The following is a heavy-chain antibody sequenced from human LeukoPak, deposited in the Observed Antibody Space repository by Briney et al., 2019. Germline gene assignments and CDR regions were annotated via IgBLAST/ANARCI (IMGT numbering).Heavy chain of an antibody. CDR1: GHSFATDW. D-gene: IGHD1-7*01. V-gene: IGHV5-51*01. Sequence: PGESLKISCKGSGHSFATDWIAWVRQMPGKGREWMGVIYAGDADTRYSPSFQGQVTISADKSLNTAYLQWTNLKASDTAMYYCARFRGELMDGFDFWGQGTLVTVSS. J-gene: IGHJ4*02. CDR2: IYAGDADT. CDR3: ARFRGELMDGFDF.